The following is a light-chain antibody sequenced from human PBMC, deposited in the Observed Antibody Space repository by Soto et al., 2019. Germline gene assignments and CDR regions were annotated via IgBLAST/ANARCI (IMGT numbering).Light chain of an antibody. CDR3: QQYNTYPLT. CDR1: QDINSY. V-gene: IGKV1D-16*01. J-gene: IGKJ4*01. Sequence: DVQMTQSTSSLSASVGDRVTITCRASQDINSYLAWYQQKPGNAPKSLIYAASSLQTGVPSRFSGSESGTDFTLTINNLQPENSATYYFQQYNTYPLTIDGGTKVEIK. CDR2: AAS.